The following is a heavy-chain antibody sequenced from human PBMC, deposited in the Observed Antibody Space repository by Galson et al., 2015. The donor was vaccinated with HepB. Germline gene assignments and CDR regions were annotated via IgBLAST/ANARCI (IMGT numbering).Heavy chain of an antibody. Sequence: SLRLSCAASGFTFSSYGMHWVRQAPGKGLEWVAVISYDGSNKYYADSVKGRFTISRDNSKNTLYLQMNSLRAEDTAVYYCAKPGRYDWGEYYFDYWGQGTLVTVSS. D-gene: IGHD3-16*01. CDR2: ISYDGSNK. CDR1: GFTFSSYG. J-gene: IGHJ4*02. V-gene: IGHV3-30*18. CDR3: AKPGRYDWGEYYFDY.